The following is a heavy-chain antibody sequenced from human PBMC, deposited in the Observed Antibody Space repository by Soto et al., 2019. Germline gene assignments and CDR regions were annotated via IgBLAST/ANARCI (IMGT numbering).Heavy chain of an antibody. CDR1: GFTFSSYA. Sequence: PGGSLRLSCAASGFTFSSYAMSWVRQAPGKGLEWVSAISGSGGSTYYADSVKGRFTISRDNSKNTLYLQMNSLRAEDTAVYYCAKDPWNFPRDSSGYYWLDYWGQGTLVTVSS. CDR3: AKDPWNFPRDSSGYYWLDY. CDR2: ISGSGGST. V-gene: IGHV3-23*01. D-gene: IGHD3-22*01. J-gene: IGHJ4*02.